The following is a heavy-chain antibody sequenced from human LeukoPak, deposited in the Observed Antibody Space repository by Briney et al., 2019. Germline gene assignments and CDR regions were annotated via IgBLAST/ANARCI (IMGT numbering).Heavy chain of an antibody. CDR1: GFTFSSYG. CDR3: AELGITMIGGV. Sequence: GGSLRLSCAASGFTFSSYGMHWVRQAPGKGLEWVTFIRFDGSYEDYADSVKRRFTISRDNAKNSLYLQMNSLRAEDTAVYYCAELGITMIGGVWGKGTTVTISS. CDR2: IRFDGSYE. D-gene: IGHD3-10*02. J-gene: IGHJ6*04. V-gene: IGHV3-30*02.